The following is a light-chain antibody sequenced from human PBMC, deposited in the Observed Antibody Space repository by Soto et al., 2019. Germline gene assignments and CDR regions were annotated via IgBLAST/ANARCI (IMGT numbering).Light chain of an antibody. CDR2: GAS. V-gene: IGKV3D-15*01. Sequence: EIVMTQSPATLSVSPGERATLSCRASQSVSSNLAWYQQKPGQAPRLLIYGASIRATGIPARFSGSVSGTEFTLTISRLQSEVLAVYYCQQYNNWPPLTFGQGTRLEIK. CDR3: QQYNNWPPLT. J-gene: IGKJ5*01. CDR1: QSVSSN.